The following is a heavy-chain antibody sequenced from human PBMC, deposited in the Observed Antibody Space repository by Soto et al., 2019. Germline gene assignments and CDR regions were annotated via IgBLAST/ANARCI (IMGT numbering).Heavy chain of an antibody. CDR3: ARGNGYDYIWGSYRFAFDI. J-gene: IGHJ3*02. D-gene: IGHD3-16*02. CDR2: IYYSGST. CDR1: GGSISSGGYY. Sequence: QVQLQESGPGLVKPSQTLSLTCTVSGGSISSGGYYWSWIRQHPGKGLEWIGYIYYSGSTYYNPSLKSRVTISVDTSKNQFSLKLSSVTAADTAVYYCARGNGYDYIWGSYRFAFDIWGQGTMVTVSS. V-gene: IGHV4-31*03.